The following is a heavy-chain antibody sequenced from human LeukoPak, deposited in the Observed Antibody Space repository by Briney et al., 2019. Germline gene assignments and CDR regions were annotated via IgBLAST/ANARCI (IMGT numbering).Heavy chain of an antibody. CDR1: GVSISSSNW. CDR2: IYHSGST. CDR3: ARVSIAVAGTESHY. V-gene: IGHV4-4*02. Sequence: PSGTLSLTCAVSGVSISSSNWWSWVRQPPGEGLEWIGEIYHSGSTNYNPSLKSRVTISVDRSKNQFSLKLSSVTAADTAVYYCARVSIAVAGTESHYWGQGTLVTVSS. J-gene: IGHJ4*02. D-gene: IGHD6-19*01.